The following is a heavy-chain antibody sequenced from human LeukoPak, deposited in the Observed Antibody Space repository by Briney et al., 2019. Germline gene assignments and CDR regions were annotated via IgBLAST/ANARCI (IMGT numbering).Heavy chain of an antibody. Sequence: GGSLRLSCAASGLTFSRYAMHWVRQAPGKGLVGVSRINSDGSSTSYADSVKGRFTISRDNAKNTLYLQMNSLRAEDTAVYYCAKGFPRSIVGAWTYFDYWGQGTLVTVSS. D-gene: IGHD1-26*01. J-gene: IGHJ4*02. CDR2: INSDGSST. CDR1: GLTFSRYA. CDR3: AKGFPRSIVGAWTYFDY. V-gene: IGHV3-74*01.